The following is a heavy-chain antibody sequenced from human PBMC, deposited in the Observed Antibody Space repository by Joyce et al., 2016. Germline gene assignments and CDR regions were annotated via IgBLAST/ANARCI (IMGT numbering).Heavy chain of an antibody. CDR2: IGTAGDP. J-gene: IGHJ3*02. CDR3: ARERGGGMSAFDI. D-gene: IGHD3-16*01. CDR1: GFPFSAYE. V-gene: IGHV3-13*05. Sequence: EVQLVEAGGALVQPGGSLRLSCAASGFPFSAYEIHWVRQTTGKGLGGTSAIGTAGDPYYAGFVKGRFTISRENAKGSLFLQMNSLRAEDTAVYYCARERGGGMSAFDIWGQGTMVTVSS.